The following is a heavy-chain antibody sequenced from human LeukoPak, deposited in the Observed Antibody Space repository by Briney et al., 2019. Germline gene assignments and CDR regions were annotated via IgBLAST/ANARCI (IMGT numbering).Heavy chain of an antibody. V-gene: IGHV1-2*02. CDR1: RYTFTGYY. D-gene: IGHD6-13*01. CDR2: INPNSCGT. Sequence: ASVKLSCKASRYTFTGYYMHWVRHGPGQGLEWMGWINPNSCGTNYAQRFPGRVSMARNTSISTAYMELRSLRSDDTAVYYWARGNPLDDLAARMPFDVWGQGTMVTVSS. J-gene: IGHJ3*01. CDR3: ARGNPLDDLAARMPFDV.